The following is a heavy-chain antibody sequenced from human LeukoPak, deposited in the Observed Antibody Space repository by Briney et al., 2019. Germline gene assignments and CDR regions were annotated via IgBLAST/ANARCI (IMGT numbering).Heavy chain of an antibody. Sequence: GGSLRLSCAASGFTFSSYAMSWVRQAPGKRLEWVSAISGSGGSTYYADSVKGRFTISRDNSKNTLYLQMNSLRAEDTAVYYCAKGPKSLWFGELLPYYYGMDVWGQGTTVTVSS. D-gene: IGHD3-10*01. CDR1: GFTFSSYA. CDR2: ISGSGGST. V-gene: IGHV3-23*01. CDR3: AKGPKSLWFGELLPYYYGMDV. J-gene: IGHJ6*02.